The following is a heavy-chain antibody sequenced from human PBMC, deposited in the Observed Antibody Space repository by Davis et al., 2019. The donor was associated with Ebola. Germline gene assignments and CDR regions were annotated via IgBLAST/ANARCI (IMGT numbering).Heavy chain of an antibody. CDR2: IYYSGST. CDR1: GFTFSSYS. Sequence: GSLRLSCAASGFTFSSYSMNWIRQPPGKGLEWIGSIYYSGSTYSTPSLKSRVTISVDTSKNQFSLKLSSVTAADTAVYYCAAGGSNEFYYYYGMDVWGQGTTVTVSS. CDR3: AAGGSNEFYYYYGMDV. D-gene: IGHD4-11*01. V-gene: IGHV4-59*05. J-gene: IGHJ6*02.